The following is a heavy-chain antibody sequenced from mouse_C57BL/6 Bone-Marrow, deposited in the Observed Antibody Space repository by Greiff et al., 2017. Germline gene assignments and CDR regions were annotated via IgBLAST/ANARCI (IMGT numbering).Heavy chain of an antibody. V-gene: IGHV1-55*01. Sequence: VQLQQPGAELVKPGASVKMSCKASGYSFTSYWLTWVKQRPGQGLEWIGDIYPGSGSTNYNEKFKSKATLTVDTSSSTAYMQLSSLTSEDSAVYYCARLYYGSSYWYFDVWGTGTTVTVSS. D-gene: IGHD1-1*01. CDR3: ARLYYGSSYWYFDV. CDR2: IYPGSGST. CDR1: GYSFTSYW. J-gene: IGHJ1*03.